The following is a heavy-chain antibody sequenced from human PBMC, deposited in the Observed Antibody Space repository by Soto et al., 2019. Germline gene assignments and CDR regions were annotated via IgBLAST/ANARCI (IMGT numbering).Heavy chain of an antibody. Sequence: QVQLVESGGGVVQPGRSLRLSCAASGFTFSSYAMHWVRQAPGKGLEWVAVISYDGSNKYYADSVKGRFTISRDNSKNTLYLQMNSLRAEDTAVYYCARGAGYSYGYAAHFDYWGQGTLVTVSS. CDR1: GFTFSSYA. CDR3: ARGAGYSYGYAAHFDY. D-gene: IGHD5-18*01. CDR2: ISYDGSNK. J-gene: IGHJ4*02. V-gene: IGHV3-30-3*01.